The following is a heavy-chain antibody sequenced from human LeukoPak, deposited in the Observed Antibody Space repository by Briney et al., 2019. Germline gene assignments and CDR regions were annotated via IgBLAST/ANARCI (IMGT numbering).Heavy chain of an antibody. CDR2: TSGSGGNT. J-gene: IGHJ4*02. V-gene: IGHV3-23*01. CDR3: AKDHYGDDGCFDS. D-gene: IGHD4-17*01. CDR1: GFTFSSYD. Sequence: GGSLRLSSAASGFTFSSYDLSWVRPAPGKGLEWVSATSGSGGNTYYADSVKGRFTISRDNSKNTLYVQMNSLRAEDTAAYYCAKDHYGDDGCFDSWGQGTLVTVSS.